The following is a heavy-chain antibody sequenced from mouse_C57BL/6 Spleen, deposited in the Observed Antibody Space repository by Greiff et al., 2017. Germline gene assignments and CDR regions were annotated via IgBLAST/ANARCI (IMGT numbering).Heavy chain of an antibody. V-gene: IGHV1-66*01. CDR1: GYSFTSYY. Sequence: QVQLQQSGPELVKPGASVKISCKASGYSFTSYYINWVKQRPGQGLEWIGWIYPGSGNTKYNEKFKGKATLTADTSSSTAYMQLSSLTSAVSAVYYCARDASYAMDYWGQGTSVTVSS. CDR3: ARDASYAMDY. D-gene: IGHD6-1*01. CDR2: IYPGSGNT. J-gene: IGHJ4*01.